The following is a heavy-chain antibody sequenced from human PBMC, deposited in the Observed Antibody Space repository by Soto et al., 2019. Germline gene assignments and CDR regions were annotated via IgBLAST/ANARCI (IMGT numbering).Heavy chain of an antibody. CDR2: IYHSGST. CDR1: GYSISSGYY. V-gene: IGHV4-38-2*01. J-gene: IGHJ6*02. CDR3: ASGRTYSNYVWYYYYYGMDV. Sequence: PSETLSLTCAVSGYSISSGYYWGWIRQPPGKGLEWIGSIYHSGSTYYNPSLKSRVTISVDTSKNQFSLKLSSVTAADTAVYYCASGRTYSNYVWYYYYYGMDVWGQGTTVTVSS. D-gene: IGHD4-4*01.